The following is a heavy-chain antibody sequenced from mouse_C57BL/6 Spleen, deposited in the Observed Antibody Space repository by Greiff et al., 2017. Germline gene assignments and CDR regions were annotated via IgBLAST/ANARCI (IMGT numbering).Heavy chain of an antibody. J-gene: IGHJ2*01. CDR3: SSYGSSYYFDY. CDR2: INPNYGTT. D-gene: IGHD1-1*01. CDR1: GYSFTDYN. Sequence: VQLKESGPELVKPGASVKISCKASGYSFTDYNMNWVKQSSGKSLEWIGVINPNYGTTGYNQKFKGKATLTVDQSSSTAYMQLNRLTSEDSAVYYCSSYGSSYYFDYWGQGTTLTVSS. V-gene: IGHV1-39*01.